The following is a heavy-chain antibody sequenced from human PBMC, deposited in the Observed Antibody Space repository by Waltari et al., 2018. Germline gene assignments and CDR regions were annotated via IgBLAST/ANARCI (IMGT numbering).Heavy chain of an antibody. CDR1: GGSISSYY. D-gene: IGHD4-17*01. V-gene: IGHV4-4*07. CDR3: ARDQRDYGDYYFDY. CDR2: IYTSGST. Sequence: QVQLQESGPGLVKPSETLSLTCTVSGGSISSYYWSWIRQPAGKGLEWIGRIYTSGSTNYNPSLKSRVTMSVDTSKNQFSLKLSSVTAADTAVYYCARDQRDYGDYYFDYWGQGTLVTVSS. J-gene: IGHJ4*02.